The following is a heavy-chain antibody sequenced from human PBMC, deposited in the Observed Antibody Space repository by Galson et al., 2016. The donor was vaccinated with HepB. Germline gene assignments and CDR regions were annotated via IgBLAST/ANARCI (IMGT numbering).Heavy chain of an antibody. CDR1: GFAFSYYG. Sequence: SLRLSCAASGFAFSYYGMHWVRQAPGKGLEWVAVISYDGSNQYYADSVKGRFTISRDNSKNALYLQMNRLRAEDTAVYYCAKDSGSVTSNLSAYHPDDWGQGTLVTVAS. D-gene: IGHD4-17*01. CDR3: AKDSGSVTSNLSAYHPDD. V-gene: IGHV3-30*18. J-gene: IGHJ4*02. CDR2: ISYDGSNQ.